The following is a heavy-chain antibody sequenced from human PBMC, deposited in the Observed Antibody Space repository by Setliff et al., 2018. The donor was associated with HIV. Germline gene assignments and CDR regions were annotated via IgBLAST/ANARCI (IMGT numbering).Heavy chain of an antibody. V-gene: IGHV1-18*01. D-gene: IGHD1-26*01. CDR1: GYSPGNYG. J-gene: IGHJ4*02. CDR2: ISVNTGDV. Sequence: ASVKVSCKASGYSPGNYGIAWVRQARGQGLEWLGWISVNTGDVFYAQTFQGRVTMTADVSTGTVHMDLRGLTFDDSAIYFCAYRRGGWELRVWGQGTSVTAPQ. CDR3: AYRRGGWELRV.